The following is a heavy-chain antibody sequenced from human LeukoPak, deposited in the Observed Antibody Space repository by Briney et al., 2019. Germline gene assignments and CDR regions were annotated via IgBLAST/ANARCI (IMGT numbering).Heavy chain of an antibody. CDR1: GGSFSGYY. V-gene: IGHV4-34*01. D-gene: IGHD6-19*01. Sequence: SETPSLTCAVYGGSFSGYYWSWIRQPPGKGLEWIGEINHSGSTNYNPSLKSRVTISVDTSKNQFSLKLSSVTAADTAVYYCARQRQWLVHYDYWGQGTLVTVSS. J-gene: IGHJ4*02. CDR2: INHSGST. CDR3: ARQRQWLVHYDY.